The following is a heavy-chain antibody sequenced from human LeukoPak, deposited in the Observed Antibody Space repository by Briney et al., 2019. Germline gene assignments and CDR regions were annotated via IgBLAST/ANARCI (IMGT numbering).Heavy chain of an antibody. CDR3: ATGGYCSSTSCPYDAFDI. V-gene: IGHV1-24*01. Sequence: ASVKASCKVSGYTLTELSMHWVRLAPGKGLEWMGGFDPEDGETIYAQKFQGRVTMTEDTSTDTAHMELSSLRSEDTAVYYCATGGYCSSTSCPYDAFDIWGQGTMVTVSS. CDR1: GYTLTELS. J-gene: IGHJ3*02. CDR2: FDPEDGET. D-gene: IGHD2-2*01.